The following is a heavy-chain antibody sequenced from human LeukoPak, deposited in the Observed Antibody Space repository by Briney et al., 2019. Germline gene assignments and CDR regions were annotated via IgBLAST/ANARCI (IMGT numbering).Heavy chain of an antibody. Sequence: ASVKVSCKASGYTFTSYDINWVRQATGQGLEWMGWMNPNSGNTGYAQKFQGRVTMTRNTSISTAYMELGSLRSEDTAVYYCAREGWLSYYYYGMDVWGQGTTVTVSS. D-gene: IGHD5-24*01. CDR1: GYTFTSYD. J-gene: IGHJ6*02. CDR3: AREGWLSYYYYGMDV. V-gene: IGHV1-8*01. CDR2: MNPNSGNT.